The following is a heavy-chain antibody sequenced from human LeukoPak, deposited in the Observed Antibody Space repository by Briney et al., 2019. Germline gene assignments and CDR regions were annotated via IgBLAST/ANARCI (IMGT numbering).Heavy chain of an antibody. CDR2: IYSGGST. Sequence: GGSLRLSCAASGFTFSSYSMNWVRQAPGKGLEWVSVIYSGGSTYYADSVKGRFTISRDNSKNTLYLQMNSLRAEDTAVYYCAKDSHGYAWDFRYYMDVWGKGTTVTISS. V-gene: IGHV3-66*01. D-gene: IGHD5-18*01. CDR3: AKDSHGYAWDFRYYMDV. CDR1: GFTFSSYS. J-gene: IGHJ6*03.